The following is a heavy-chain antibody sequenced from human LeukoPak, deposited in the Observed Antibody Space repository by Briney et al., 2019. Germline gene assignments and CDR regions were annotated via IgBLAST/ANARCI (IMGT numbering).Heavy chain of an antibody. V-gene: IGHV3-11*01. CDR3: ARTARLLDY. D-gene: IGHD2-21*02. J-gene: IGHJ4*02. CDR1: GFSFSDHY. Sequence: PGGSLRLSCAASGFSFSDHYMTWIRQAPGKGLEWLSYISNSGGTTNYADSVKGRFTLSRDNAKNSLFLQMNSLRAEDTAVYYCARTARLLDYWGQGTLVTVSA. CDR2: ISNSGGTT.